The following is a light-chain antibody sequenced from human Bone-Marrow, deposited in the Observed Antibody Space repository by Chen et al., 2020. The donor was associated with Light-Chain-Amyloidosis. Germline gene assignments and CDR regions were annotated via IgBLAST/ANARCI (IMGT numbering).Light chain of an antibody. CDR2: DDN. Sequence: SYVLTQPSSVSAAPGQTPTIACGGNNIGSTSVHWYQQTPDQAPLLVVYDDNDRPSGISERLAGSNSGNTATLTISRVEAGDEADYYCQVWDRSSDRPVFGGGTKLTVL. CDR3: QVWDRSSDRPV. V-gene: IGLV3-21*02. J-gene: IGLJ3*02. CDR1: NIGSTS.